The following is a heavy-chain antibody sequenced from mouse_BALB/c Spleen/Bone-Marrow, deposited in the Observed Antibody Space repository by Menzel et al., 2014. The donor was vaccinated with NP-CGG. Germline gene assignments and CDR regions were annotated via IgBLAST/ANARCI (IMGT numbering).Heavy chain of an antibody. D-gene: IGHD2-1*01. CDR1: GYSFTTYW. J-gene: IGHJ3*01. V-gene: IGHV1-61*01. Sequence: VQLQQYGTEVVRPGASVKLSCKASGYSFTTYWMNWVKQRPGQGLEWIGMIHPSDSETRLNQKFKDKATLTVDKSSSTAYMQLNSPTSEDSAVYYCAREKVYYGIFWFAYWGQGTLVTVSA. CDR3: AREKVYYGIFWFAY. CDR2: IHPSDSET.